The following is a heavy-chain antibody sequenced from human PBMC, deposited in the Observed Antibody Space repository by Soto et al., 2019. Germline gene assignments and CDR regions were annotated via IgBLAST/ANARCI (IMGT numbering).Heavy chain of an antibody. CDR2: IIPIFGTA. CDR1: GGTFSSYA. V-gene: IGHV1-69*06. D-gene: IGHD2-21*02. J-gene: IGHJ4*02. Sequence: KVSCKASGGTFSSYAISWVRQAPGQGLEWMGGIIPIFGTADYAQKFQGRVTITADKSTSTAYMELSSLRSEDTAVYYCARLFEDPYCAGDCSTFDYWGQGTLVTVSS. CDR3: ARLFEDPYCAGDCSTFDY.